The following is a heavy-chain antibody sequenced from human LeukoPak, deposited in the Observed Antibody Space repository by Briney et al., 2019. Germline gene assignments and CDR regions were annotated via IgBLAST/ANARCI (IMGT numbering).Heavy chain of an antibody. CDR1: GFTFSTYW. D-gene: IGHD5-18*01. CDR2: IKNDASEK. V-gene: IGHV3-7*05. Sequence: PGGSLRLSCAASGFTFSTYWMSWVRQSPGKGLEWVASIKNDASEKYYGDSVKGRFTISRDNTKNSLFLQMNSLRAEDTAVYYCARVQIGYTYGLFDYWGQGTLVTVSS. CDR3: ARVQIGYTYGLFDY. J-gene: IGHJ4*02.